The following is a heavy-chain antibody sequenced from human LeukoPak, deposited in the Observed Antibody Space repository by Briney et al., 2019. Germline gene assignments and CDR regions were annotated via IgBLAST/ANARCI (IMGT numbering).Heavy chain of an antibody. D-gene: IGHD3-10*01. V-gene: IGHV1-58*01. CDR2: IVVGSGNT. Sequence: SVKVSCKASGFTFTSSAVQWVRQARGQRLEWIGWIVVGSGNTNYAQKFQERVTITRDMSTSTAYMELSSLGSEDTAVYYCAAATMVRGVADYWGQGTLVTVSS. CDR1: GFTFTSSA. J-gene: IGHJ4*02. CDR3: AAATMVRGVADY.